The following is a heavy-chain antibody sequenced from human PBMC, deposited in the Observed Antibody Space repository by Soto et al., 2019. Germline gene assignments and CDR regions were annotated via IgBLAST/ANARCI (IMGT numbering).Heavy chain of an antibody. J-gene: IGHJ4*02. D-gene: IGHD2-2*01. V-gene: IGHV4-59*08. CDR3: ARLGAFYQALDS. CDR2: TCYAGTT. Sequence: QVQLQESGPGLVKPSETLSLRCSVSGASLSPNYWSWFRQPPGKGLQWIGYTCYAGTTTYNPSLTRRLTISLNTSKNEVSLELTSVTAADTAVYYCARLGAFYQALDSWGQGALVTVSS. CDR1: GASLSPNY.